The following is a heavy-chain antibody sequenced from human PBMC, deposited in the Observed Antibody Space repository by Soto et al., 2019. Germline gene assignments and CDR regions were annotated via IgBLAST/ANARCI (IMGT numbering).Heavy chain of an antibody. J-gene: IGHJ5*02. CDR1: GGSFSGYY. CDR3: ARGPDNLLWFGELLSYNWFDP. V-gene: IGHV4-34*01. D-gene: IGHD3-10*01. Sequence: SETLSLTCAVYGGSFSGYYWSWIRQPPGKGLEWIGEINHSGSTNYNPSLKSRVTISVDTSKNQFSLKLSSVTAADTAVYYCARGPDNLLWFGELLSYNWFDPWGQGTLVTVSS. CDR2: INHSGST.